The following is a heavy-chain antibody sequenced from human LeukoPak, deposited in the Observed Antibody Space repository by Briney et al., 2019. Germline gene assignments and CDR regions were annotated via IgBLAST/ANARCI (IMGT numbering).Heavy chain of an antibody. CDR3: ARAPPPYYYDSSGYPYYYYMDV. D-gene: IGHD3-22*01. Sequence: SETLSLTCSVSGGSISTYYWSWIRQPPGKGLEWIGYIYYSGSTNYNPSLKSRVTMSVDTSKNQFSLKLSSVTAADTAVYYCARAPPPYYYDSSGYPYYYYMDVWGKGTTVTISS. V-gene: IGHV4-59*12. CDR2: IYYSGST. J-gene: IGHJ6*03. CDR1: GGSISTYY.